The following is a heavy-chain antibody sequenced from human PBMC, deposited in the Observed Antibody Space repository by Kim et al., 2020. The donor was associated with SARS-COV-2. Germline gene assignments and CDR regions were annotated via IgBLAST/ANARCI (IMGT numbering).Heavy chain of an antibody. CDR3: ARGNIAAAGHYYYYYMDV. D-gene: IGHD6-13*01. CDR2: IGTAGDT. Sequence: GGSLRLSCAASGFTFSSYDMHWVRQATGKGLEWVSAIGTAGDTYYQGSVKGRFTISRENAKNSLYLQMNSLRAGDTAVYYCARGNIAAAGHYYYYYMDVWGKGATVTVSS. J-gene: IGHJ6*03. CDR1: GFTFSSYD. V-gene: IGHV3-13*01.